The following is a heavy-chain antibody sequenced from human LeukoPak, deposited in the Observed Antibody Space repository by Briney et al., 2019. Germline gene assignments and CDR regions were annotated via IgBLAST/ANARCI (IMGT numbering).Heavy chain of an antibody. V-gene: IGHV4-39*07. Sequence: SETLSLTCTVSGGSISSSSYYWGWIRQPPGKGLEWIGSIYYSGSTYYNPSLKSRVTISVDTSKNQFSLKLSSVTAADTAVYYCARDYIVEGSSSWYSRGWNWFDPWGQGTLVTVSS. CDR1: GGSISSSSYY. J-gene: IGHJ5*02. CDR3: ARDYIVEGSSSWYSRGWNWFDP. D-gene: IGHD6-13*01. CDR2: IYYSGST.